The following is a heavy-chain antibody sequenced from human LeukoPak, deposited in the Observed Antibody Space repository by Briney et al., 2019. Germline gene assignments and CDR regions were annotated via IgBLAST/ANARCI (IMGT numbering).Heavy chain of an antibody. CDR3: AKARGLGIVGAHFDY. CDR1: GFTFSSYA. D-gene: IGHD1-26*01. Sequence: PGGSLRLSCAASGFTFSSYAMSWVRQAPGKGLEWVSAISGSGGSTYYADSVKGRFTISRDNSKNTLYLQMNNLRAEDTAVYYCAKARGLGIVGAHFDYWGQGTLVTVSS. CDR2: ISGSGGST. V-gene: IGHV3-23*01. J-gene: IGHJ4*02.